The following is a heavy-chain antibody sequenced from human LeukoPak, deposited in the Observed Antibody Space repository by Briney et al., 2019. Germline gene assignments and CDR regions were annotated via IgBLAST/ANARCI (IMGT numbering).Heavy chain of an antibody. CDR2: VRSDGSNK. V-gene: IGHV3-30*02. J-gene: IGHJ4*02. CDR3: AKDGYCSRDCCGGLFEH. CDR1: RFTLSSHG. D-gene: IGHD2-2*03. Sequence: PGGSLRLSCAASRFTLSSHGMHWVRQAPGKGLEWVAFVRSDGSNKDYADSVKSRFTISRDNFKNTLYLQMDSLRPEDTALYYCAKDGYCSRDCCGGLFEHWGQGTLVTVSS.